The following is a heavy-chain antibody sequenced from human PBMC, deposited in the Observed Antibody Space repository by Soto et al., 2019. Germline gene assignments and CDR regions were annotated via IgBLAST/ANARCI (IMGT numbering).Heavy chain of an antibody. CDR3: AREDPRAYSSSWYYYHYYGMDV. Sequence: PSETLSLTCTVSGGSVSSGSYYWSWIRQPPGKGLEWIGYIYYSGSTNYNPSLKSRVTISVDTSKNQFSLKLSSVTAADTAVYYCAREDPRAYSSSWYYYHYYGMDVWGQGTTVTVSS. CDR2: IYYSGST. J-gene: IGHJ6*02. V-gene: IGHV4-61*01. D-gene: IGHD6-13*01. CDR1: GGSVSSGSYY.